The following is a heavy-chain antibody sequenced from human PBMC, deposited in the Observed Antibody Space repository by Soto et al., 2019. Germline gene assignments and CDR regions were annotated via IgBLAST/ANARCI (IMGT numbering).Heavy chain of an antibody. CDR1: GFTFSSYS. CDR2: ISSSSSYI. V-gene: IGHV3-21*01. D-gene: IGHD3-22*01. CDR3: ARTWGYYDSSGYYYLGAFDI. Sequence: EVQLVESGGGLVKPGGSLRLSCAASGFTFSSYSMNWVRQAPGKGLEWVSSISSSSSYIYYADSVKGRFTISRDNAKNSLYLQMNSLRAEGTAVYYCARTWGYYDSSGYYYLGAFDIWGQGTMVTVSS. J-gene: IGHJ3*02.